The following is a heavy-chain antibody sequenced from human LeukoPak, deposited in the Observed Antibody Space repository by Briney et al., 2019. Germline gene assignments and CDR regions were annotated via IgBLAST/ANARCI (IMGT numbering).Heavy chain of an antibody. V-gene: IGHV3-64*01. CDR1: GFTFSSYA. J-gene: IGHJ4*02. CDR2: ISSNGGST. D-gene: IGHD2-2*01. Sequence: GGSLRLSCAASGFTFSSYAMHWVRQAPGKGLEYVSAISSNGGSTYYANSVKGRFTISRDNSKNTLYLQMNSLRAEDTAVYYCARRYAQIFDYWGQGTLVTVSS. CDR3: ARRYAQIFDY.